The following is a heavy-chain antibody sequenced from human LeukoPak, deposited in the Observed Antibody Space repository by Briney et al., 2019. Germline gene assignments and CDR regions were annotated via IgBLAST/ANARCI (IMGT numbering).Heavy chain of an antibody. D-gene: IGHD3-16*01. CDR2: ISSSSSYT. V-gene: IGHV3-11*05. J-gene: IGHJ4*02. CDR1: GFTFCDYY. CDR3: ARERVLRV. Sequence: AGGSLRLSCAASGFTFCDYYMTWICQAPGKGLEWVSYISSSSSYTNYAASVRGRFTVSRDNAKNSLYLHMNSLRAEDTAVYYCARERVLRVWGQGTLVTVSS.